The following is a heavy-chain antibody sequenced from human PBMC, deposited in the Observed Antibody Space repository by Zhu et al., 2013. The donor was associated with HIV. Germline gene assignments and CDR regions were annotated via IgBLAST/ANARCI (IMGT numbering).Heavy chain of an antibody. Sequence: QVQLVQSGAEVKKPGSSVKVSCKASGGTFSSYAISWVRQAPGQGLEWMGGIIPIFGTANYAQKFQGRVTITADESTSTAYMELSSLRSEDTAVYYCARDHVDGDPPGDAFDIWGQGTMVTVSS. CDR2: IIPIFGTA. J-gene: IGHJ3*02. CDR1: GGTFSSYA. V-gene: IGHV1-69*01. CDR3: ARDHVDGDPPGDAFDI.